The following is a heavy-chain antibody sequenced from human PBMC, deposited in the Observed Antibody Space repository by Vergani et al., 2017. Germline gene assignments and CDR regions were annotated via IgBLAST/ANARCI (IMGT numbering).Heavy chain of an antibody. CDR2: LRYDGSNE. V-gene: IGHV3-30*02. CDR1: GFSFSTYS. D-gene: IGHD2-2*01. Sequence: QVQLVESGGGVVQPGGSLRLSCAASGFSFSTYSMHCVRQAPGRGLEWGAFLRYDGSNEYYGDAVKGRFIISRDNSKNMLSLEMHSLRPEDTAVYYCANSYCSSLSCYAFYGMEVWGQGTTVTVSS. CDR3: ANSYCSSLSCYAFYGMEV. J-gene: IGHJ6*02.